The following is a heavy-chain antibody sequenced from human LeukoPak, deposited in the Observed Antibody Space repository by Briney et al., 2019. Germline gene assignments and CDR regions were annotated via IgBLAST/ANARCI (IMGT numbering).Heavy chain of an antibody. V-gene: IGHV3-74*01. J-gene: IGHJ6*02. CDR2: INSDGSST. Sequence: GGSLRLSCAASGFTFSSYWMHWVRQAPGKGLVWVSRINSDGSSTSYADSVKGRFIISRDNAKNTLYPQMNSLRAEDTAVYYCARDKPGSGSSLNGMDVWGQGTTVTVSS. CDR3: ARDKPGSGSSLNGMDV. CDR1: GFTFSSYW. D-gene: IGHD3-10*01.